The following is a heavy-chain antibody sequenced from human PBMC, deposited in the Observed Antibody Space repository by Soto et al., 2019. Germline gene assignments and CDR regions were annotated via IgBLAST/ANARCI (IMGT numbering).Heavy chain of an antibody. CDR1: GFTFSSHA. Sequence: EVQLLESGGGLVQPGGSLRLSCTASGFTFSSHAMTWGRQAPGKGLEWVSGLSDSGISIYYADSVKGRFTISRANSKNTLYLQIHTLRAEDTAVYYCAKVSSSWYAGFFDLWGQGTLVTVSS. D-gene: IGHD6-13*01. J-gene: IGHJ4*02. CDR2: LSDSGISI. CDR3: AKVSSSWYAGFFDL. V-gene: IGHV3-23*01.